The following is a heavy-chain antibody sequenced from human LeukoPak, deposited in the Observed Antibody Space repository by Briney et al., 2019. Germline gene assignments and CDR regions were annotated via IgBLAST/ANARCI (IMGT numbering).Heavy chain of an antibody. CDR3: AREYSSSINWFDP. CDR1: GGSISSYY. V-gene: IGHV4-34*01. J-gene: IGHJ5*02. CDR2: INHSGST. Sequence: SETLSLTCTVSGGSISSYYWSWIRQPPGKGLEWIGEINHSGSTNYNPSLKSRVTISVDTSKNQFSLKLSSVTAADTAVYYCAREYSSSINWFDPWGQGTLVTVSS. D-gene: IGHD6-6*01.